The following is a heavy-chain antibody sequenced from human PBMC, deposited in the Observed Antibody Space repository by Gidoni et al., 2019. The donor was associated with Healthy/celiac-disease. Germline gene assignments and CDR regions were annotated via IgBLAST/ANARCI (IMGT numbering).Heavy chain of an antibody. J-gene: IGHJ4*02. Sequence: QVQLQESRPGLVKPSETLSLTCTVPGGAISRYYCSWIRQPPGKGLEWIGYIYYSGSTNYSPSLKSRVTISVDTSKNQFSLKLSSVTAADTAVYYCARSPAYYDILTGYYSGPTFDYWGQGTLVTVSS. V-gene: IGHV4-59*01. CDR3: ARSPAYYDILTGYYSGPTFDY. D-gene: IGHD3-9*01. CDR1: GGAISRYY. CDR2: IYYSGST.